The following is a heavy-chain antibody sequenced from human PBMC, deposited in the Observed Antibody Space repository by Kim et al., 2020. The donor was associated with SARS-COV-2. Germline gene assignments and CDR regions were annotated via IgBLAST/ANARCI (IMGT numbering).Heavy chain of an antibody. Sequence: SVKSRFTISRDNSKNTLYLQMSSLRAEDTSVYYCEKDLTPPSPYLHTFDVWGQGTMVTVSS. J-gene: IGHJ3*01. V-gene: IGHV3-64D*06. CDR3: EKDLTPPSPYLHTFDV.